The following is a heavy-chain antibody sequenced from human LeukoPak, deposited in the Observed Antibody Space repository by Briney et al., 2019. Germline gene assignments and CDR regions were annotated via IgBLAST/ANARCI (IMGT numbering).Heavy chain of an antibody. J-gene: IGHJ4*02. CDR1: GFNFNDFD. CDR2: INWNSVHI. Sequence: GWSLRLSCVAFGFNFNDFDINWVRQVPGKGLEWVSGINWNSVHIGYADSVKGRFTIFRDNAQKSVHLQMFSLRPEDTALYYCSTSRPDRFIDSWGQGTLVTVSS. CDR3: STSRPDRFIDS. V-gene: IGHV3-9*01. D-gene: IGHD1-14*01.